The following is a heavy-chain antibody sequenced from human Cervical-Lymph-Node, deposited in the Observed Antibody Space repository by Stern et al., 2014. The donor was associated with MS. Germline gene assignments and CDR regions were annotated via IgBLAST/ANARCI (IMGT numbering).Heavy chain of an antibody. J-gene: IGHJ3*02. D-gene: IGHD4-17*01. Sequence: QVQLVQSGAEVKKPGASVTISCKASGYTFTSYAIHWVRQAPGQRLEWMGWITPGNGNTRYSQKFQDRVTITRDTSASTAYVELSGLRSEDTAVYYCARSIAGYGDFYHGAFDIWGQGTVVTVS. CDR1: GYTFTSYA. CDR3: ARSIAGYGDFYHGAFDI. CDR2: ITPGNGNT. V-gene: IGHV1-3*01.